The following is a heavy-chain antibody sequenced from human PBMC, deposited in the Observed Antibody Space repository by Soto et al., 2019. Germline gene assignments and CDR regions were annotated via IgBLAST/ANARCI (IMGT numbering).Heavy chain of an antibody. CDR3: TTAISTVTTWVSAEYFQH. CDR1: SVSNAW. J-gene: IGHJ1*01. V-gene: IGHV3-15*07. CDR2: IKSKTDGGTT. Sequence: SVSNAWMNWVRPAPGKGLEWVGRIKSKTDGGTTDYAAPVKGRFTISRDDSKNTLYLQMNSLKTEDTAVYYCTTAISTVTTWVSAEYFQHWGQGTLVTVSS. D-gene: IGHD4-17*01.